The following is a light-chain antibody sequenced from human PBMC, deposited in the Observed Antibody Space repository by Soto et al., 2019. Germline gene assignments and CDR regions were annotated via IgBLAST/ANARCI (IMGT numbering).Light chain of an antibody. V-gene: IGKV3-20*01. CDR3: QQYDSSPSIT. Sequence: EIVLTQSPGTLSLSPGERATLSCRASQSVSSSYLAWYQQKPGQAPRLLIYGASSRATGIPDRFSGSGSGTDFTLTISRLEPEDFAVYYCQQYDSSPSITFGQGTRQENK. J-gene: IGKJ5*01. CDR1: QSVSSSY. CDR2: GAS.